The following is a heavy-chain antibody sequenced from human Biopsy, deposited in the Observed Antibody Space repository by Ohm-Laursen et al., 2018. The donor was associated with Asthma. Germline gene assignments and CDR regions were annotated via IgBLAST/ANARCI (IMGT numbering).Heavy chain of an antibody. D-gene: IGHD3-3*01. Sequence: SLRLSCAASGFTFSSYAMHWVRQAPGKGLEWVAVGGSYYDGGLKYYADSVNGRFTVSRDDSKNTLYLQMNSLRPDDTAVYYCTRDVMEWYLPAFDFWGQGTLVTVSS. CDR3: TRDVMEWYLPAFDF. CDR2: GGSYYDGGLK. CDR1: GFTFSSYA. J-gene: IGHJ4*02. V-gene: IGHV3-30-3*01.